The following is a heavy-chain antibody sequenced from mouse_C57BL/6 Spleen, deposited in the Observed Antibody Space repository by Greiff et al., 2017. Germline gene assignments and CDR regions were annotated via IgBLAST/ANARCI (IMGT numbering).Heavy chain of an antibody. CDR3: ATTVVARYFDV. D-gene: IGHD1-1*01. CDR1: GYTFTSYW. CDR2: IHPNSGST. V-gene: IGHV1-64*01. J-gene: IGHJ1*03. Sequence: QVQLQQPGAELVKPGASVKLSCKASGYTFTSYWMHWVKQRPGQGLEWIGMIHPNSGSTNYNEKFKSKATLTVDKSSSTAYMQLSSLTSEDSAVYYCATTVVARYFDVWGTGTTVTVSS.